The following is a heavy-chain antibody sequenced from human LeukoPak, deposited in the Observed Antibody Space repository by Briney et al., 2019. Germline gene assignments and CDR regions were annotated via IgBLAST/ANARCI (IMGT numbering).Heavy chain of an antibody. D-gene: IGHD4-11*01. V-gene: IGHV3-7*01. CDR2: IKQDGSEK. CDR1: GFTFSSYS. Sequence: GGSLRLSCAASGFTFSSYSMNWVRQAPGKGLEWVANIKQDGSEKYYVDSVKGRFTISRDNAKNSLYLQMNSLRAEDTAVYYCAKERATTTSFDYWGQGTLVTVSS. J-gene: IGHJ4*02. CDR3: AKERATTTSFDY.